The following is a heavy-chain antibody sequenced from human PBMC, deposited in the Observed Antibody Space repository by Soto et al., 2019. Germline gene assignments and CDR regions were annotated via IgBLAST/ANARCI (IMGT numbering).Heavy chain of an antibody. V-gene: IGHV3-23*01. CDR2: ISGSGIST. Sequence: EVQLLESGGGLVQSGGSLRLSCAASGFTFSSYAMSWVRQAPGKGLEWVSAISGSGISTYYADSVKGRFTISRDDSKNTLYRQMNSLRAEDTAVYYCAKEYEYSSGWERIDYWGQGTLVTVSS. D-gene: IGHD6-19*01. CDR1: GFTFSSYA. J-gene: IGHJ4*02. CDR3: AKEYEYSSGWERIDY.